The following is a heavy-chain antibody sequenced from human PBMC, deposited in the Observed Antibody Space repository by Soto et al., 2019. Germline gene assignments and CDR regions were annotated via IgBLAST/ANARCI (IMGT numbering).Heavy chain of an antibody. CDR1: GFTFSSYA. J-gene: IGHJ4*02. V-gene: IGHV3-23*01. D-gene: IGHD3-10*01. Sequence: EVQLLESGGGLVQPGGSLRLSCAVSGFTFSSYAVNWVRQAPGKGLEWVSAIGGSGASTYYADSVKGRFTISRDNSKNTLYLQMNNLRDEDTAVDYCSKGGFGGPIGGPPDYWVQGTLVTVSS. CDR2: IGGSGAST. CDR3: SKGGFGGPIGGPPDY.